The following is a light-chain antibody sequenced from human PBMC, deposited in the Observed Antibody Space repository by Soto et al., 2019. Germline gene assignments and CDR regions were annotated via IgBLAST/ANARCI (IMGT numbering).Light chain of an antibody. V-gene: IGKV1-5*01. CDR2: DVS. J-gene: IGKJ4*01. Sequence: DVQMTQSHSTLSASVGDRVSITCRASQSINNLLAWYQQKPGKAPKFLIYDVSTLESGVPSRFSGSGSGTEFTLTISSLQPEDFATYYCQQYDSYPLTFGGGPNVDIK. CDR1: QSINNL. CDR3: QQYDSYPLT.